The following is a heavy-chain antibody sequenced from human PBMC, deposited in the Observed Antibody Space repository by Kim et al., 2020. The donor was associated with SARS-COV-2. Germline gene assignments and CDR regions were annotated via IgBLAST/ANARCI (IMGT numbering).Heavy chain of an antibody. V-gene: IGHV3-30*04. D-gene: IGHD6-19*01. J-gene: IGHJ5*02. CDR1: GFALSDSV. CDR2: ISTDGHNR. Sequence: GGSLRLSCSVSGFALSDSVIHWVRQAPGKGLEWLTLISTDGHNRPYADSVKGRFTISRDTSTNTVFLDMSSLRTDDMGVYYCAKEVGSSGSAGYFDPWGQGTPGTVSS. CDR3: AKEVGSSGSAGYFDP.